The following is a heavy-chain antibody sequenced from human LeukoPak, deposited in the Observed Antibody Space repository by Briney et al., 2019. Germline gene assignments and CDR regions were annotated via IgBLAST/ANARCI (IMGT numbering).Heavy chain of an antibody. V-gene: IGHV1-2*02. CDR2: INPNSGST. J-gene: IGHJ4*02. Sequence: ASVKVSCKTSGDTFTGYYMHWMRRAPGQGLEWMGWINPNSGSTNYAQNFQGRVTMTRDTSISTAYMELSSLTSDDTAVYYCARDRVGVGSSGWENWGQGTLVTVSS. CDR3: ARDRVGVGSSGWEN. D-gene: IGHD6-19*01. CDR1: GDTFTGYY.